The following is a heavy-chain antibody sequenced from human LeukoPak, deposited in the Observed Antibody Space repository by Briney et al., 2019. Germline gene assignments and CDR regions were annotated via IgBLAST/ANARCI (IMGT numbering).Heavy chain of an antibody. CDR3: SSRPRYCSSTSCYDDWYFDL. Sequence: SVKVSCKASGGTFSSYAISWVRQAPGQGLEWMGGIIPIFGTANYAQKCQGRVTITADKSTSTAYMELSSLRSEDTAVYYWSSRPRYCSSTSCYDDWYFDLWGRGTLVTVSS. J-gene: IGHJ2*01. V-gene: IGHV1-69*06. CDR1: GGTFSSYA. D-gene: IGHD2-2*01. CDR2: IIPIFGTA.